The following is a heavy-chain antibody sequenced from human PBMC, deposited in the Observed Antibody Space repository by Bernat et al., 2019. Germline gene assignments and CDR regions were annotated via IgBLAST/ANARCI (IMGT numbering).Heavy chain of an antibody. Sequence: QVQLVESGGGVVQPGRSLRLSCAASGFTLSSYGMHWVRQAPGKGLEWVAVISYDGSYKYYADSVKGRFTISRDNSKNTLYLQMNSLRGEDTAVYYCAKDGGNAVAGTIDYWGQGTLVTVSS. D-gene: IGHD6-19*01. V-gene: IGHV3-30*18. CDR3: AKDGGNAVAGTIDY. CDR1: GFTLSSYG. J-gene: IGHJ4*02. CDR2: ISYDGSYK.